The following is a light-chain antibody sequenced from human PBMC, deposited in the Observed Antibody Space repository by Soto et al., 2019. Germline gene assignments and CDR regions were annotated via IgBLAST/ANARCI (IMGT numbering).Light chain of an antibody. J-gene: IGKJ1*01. CDR3: QHYNSYSEA. CDR2: KAS. CDR1: QGYRSD. V-gene: IGKV1-5*03. Sequence: IQVTQSPSSLSASVGDRVTITCRATQGYRSDLGWYQQKPGKAPKLLIYKASTLKSGVPSRFSGSGSGTEFTLTISSLQPDDFATYYCQHYNSYSEAFGQGTKVDIK.